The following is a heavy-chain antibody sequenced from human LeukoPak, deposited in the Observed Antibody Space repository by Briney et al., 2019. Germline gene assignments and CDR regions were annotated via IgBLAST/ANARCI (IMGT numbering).Heavy chain of an antibody. CDR2: IYYSGST. J-gene: IGHJ4*02. V-gene: IGHV4-59*01. CDR3: ARLAGTD. CDR1: GGSISSYY. Sequence: SETLSLTCTVSGGSISSYYWSWIRQPPGKGLEWSGYIYYSGSTNYNPSLKSRVTISVDTSKNQFSLKLSSVTAADTAVYYCARLAGTDWGQGTLVTVSS. D-gene: IGHD6-13*01.